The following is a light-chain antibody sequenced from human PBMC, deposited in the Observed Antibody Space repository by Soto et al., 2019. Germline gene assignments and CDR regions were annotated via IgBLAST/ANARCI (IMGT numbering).Light chain of an antibody. CDR2: DDS. CDR3: QVWDFSSEHPIWV. CDR1: NIGSKG. Sequence: SYELTQPPSVSVAPGQTASITCGGNNIGSKGVHWYQQKPGQAPVLVVYDDSDRPSGIPERFSGSNSGKTATLSISRVEAGDEADYYCQVWDFSSEHPIWVFGGGTKLTVL. J-gene: IGLJ3*02. V-gene: IGLV3-21*02.